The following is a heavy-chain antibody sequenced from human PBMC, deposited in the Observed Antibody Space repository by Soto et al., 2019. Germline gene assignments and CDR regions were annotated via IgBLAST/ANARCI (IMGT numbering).Heavy chain of an antibody. J-gene: IGHJ4*02. D-gene: IGHD4-17*01. CDR2: VYYRGRS. V-gene: IGHV4-39*01. Sequence: SGTPSLTCTVSWGSVTNSSYYWGWIRQSPGKGLEWIGSVYYRGRSYSKSSVKSRVTISVDTSKNRFSLSLNSVTASDTAVYFCVSQRTTVPTQAYFDYWGPGALVTVSS. CDR1: WGSVTNSSYY. CDR3: VSQRTTVPTQAYFDY.